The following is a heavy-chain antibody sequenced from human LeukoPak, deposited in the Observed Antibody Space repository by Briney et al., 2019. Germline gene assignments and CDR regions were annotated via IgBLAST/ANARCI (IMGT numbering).Heavy chain of an antibody. J-gene: IGHJ4*02. CDR2: ISGGGGYT. CDR3: AKRDSSGQYYFDY. Sequence: GGSLRLSCAASGFTFSSSGMSWVRQAPGRGLEWVSVISGGGGYTYYADSVKGRFTISRDNSKTTLSLQMNSLRAEDTAVYYCAKRDSSGQYYFDYWGQGTLVTVSS. D-gene: IGHD3-22*01. CDR1: GFTFSSSG. V-gene: IGHV3-23*01.